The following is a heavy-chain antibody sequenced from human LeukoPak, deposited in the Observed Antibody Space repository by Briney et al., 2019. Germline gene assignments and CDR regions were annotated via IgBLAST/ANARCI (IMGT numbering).Heavy chain of an antibody. CDR3: AKVLGVRGVIPRGFDY. CDR2: INGSGGST. D-gene: IGHD3-10*01. CDR1: GFTFSSYA. J-gene: IGHJ4*02. V-gene: IGHV3-23*01. Sequence: GGSLRLSCAASGFTFSSYAMSWVRQAPGKGLEWVSAINGSGGSTYYADSVKGRFTISRDNSKNTLYLQMNSLRAEDTAVYYCAKVLGVRGVIPRGFDYWGQGTLVTVSS.